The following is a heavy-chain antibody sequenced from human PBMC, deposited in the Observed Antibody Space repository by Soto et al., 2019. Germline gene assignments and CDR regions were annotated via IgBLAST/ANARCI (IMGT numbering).Heavy chain of an antibody. CDR1: GFSFSSYA. CDR2: ISGSAGST. V-gene: IGHV3-23*01. CDR3: AKDRGREVVVQLDY. D-gene: IGHD3-22*01. J-gene: IGHJ4*02. Sequence: EVQLLESGGDLEQPGGSLRLSCAASGFSFSSYAMSWVRQAPGKGLEWVSTISGSAGSTYYADSVKGRFTISRDNSKNTLYLQMNSLRAEDTAIYYCAKDRGREVVVQLDYWGQGALVTVSS.